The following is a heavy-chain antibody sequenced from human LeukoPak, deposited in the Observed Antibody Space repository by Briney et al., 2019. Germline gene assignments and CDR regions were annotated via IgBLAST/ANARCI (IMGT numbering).Heavy chain of an antibody. Sequence: AGGSLRLSCATSGFTFDDYAMHWVRQAPGKGLEWLSGISRNSDSVAYADSVKGRFTISRDNAKNSLYLQMNSLRAEDTAVYYCARDPTMYSSSWYWFDPWGQGTLVTVSS. CDR3: ARDPTMYSSSWYWFDP. D-gene: IGHD6-13*01. CDR2: ISRNSDSV. J-gene: IGHJ5*02. V-gene: IGHV3-9*01. CDR1: GFTFDDYA.